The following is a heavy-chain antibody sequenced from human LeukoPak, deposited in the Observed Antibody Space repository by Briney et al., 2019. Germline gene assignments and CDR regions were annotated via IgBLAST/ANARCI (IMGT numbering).Heavy chain of an antibody. V-gene: IGHV4-34*01. Sequence: SETLSLTCAVYGGSFSGYYWSWIRQPPGKGLEWIGEINHSGSTNYNPSLKSRVTISVDTSKNQFSLKLSSVTAADTAMYYCARGVTMIGRLRFDPWGQGTLVTASS. CDR1: GGSFSGYY. CDR3: ARGVTMIGRLRFDP. J-gene: IGHJ5*02. D-gene: IGHD3-22*01. CDR2: INHSGST.